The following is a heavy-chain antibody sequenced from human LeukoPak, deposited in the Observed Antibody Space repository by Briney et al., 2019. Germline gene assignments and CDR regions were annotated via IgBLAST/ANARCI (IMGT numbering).Heavy chain of an antibody. Sequence: PGRSLRLSCAASGFTFSNYGMHWVRQAPSKGLEWVADIWYDGTNKHYADSVRGRFTISRDNSKNTLYLQMNSLRVEDTAVYYCARDRSSGLGGQGTLDTVSS. CDR3: ARDRSSGL. J-gene: IGHJ4*02. CDR1: GFTFSNYG. V-gene: IGHV3-33*01. CDR2: IWYDGTNK. D-gene: IGHD3-22*01.